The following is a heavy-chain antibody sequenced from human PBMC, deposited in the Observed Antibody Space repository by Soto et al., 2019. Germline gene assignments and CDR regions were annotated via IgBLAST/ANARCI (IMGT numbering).Heavy chain of an antibody. CDR2: IYPGDSDT. CDR3: ARGGLGHCSGGSCYKYDAFDI. Sequence: GESLKISCKGSGYSFTSYWIGWVRQMPGKGLEWMGIIYPGDSDTRYSPSFQGQVTISADKSISTAYLQWSSLKASDTAMYYCARGGLGHCSGGSCYKYDAFDIWGQGTMVTVSS. V-gene: IGHV5-51*01. D-gene: IGHD2-15*01. CDR1: GYSFTSYW. J-gene: IGHJ3*02.